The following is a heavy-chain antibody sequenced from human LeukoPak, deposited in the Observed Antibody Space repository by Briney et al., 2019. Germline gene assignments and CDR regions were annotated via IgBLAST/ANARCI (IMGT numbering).Heavy chain of an antibody. D-gene: IGHD4-17*01. J-gene: IGHJ4*02. CDR2: ISSSSSYI. Sequence: PGGSLRLSCVDSGFTLSTYSMNWVRQAPGKGLEWVSSISSSSSYIYYGDSVKGRFTISIDNAKNSLYLQMNSLRAEDTAVYYCARDGAVTNGRYFDYWGQGTLVTVSS. V-gene: IGHV3-21*01. CDR3: ARDGAVTNGRYFDY. CDR1: GFTLSTYS.